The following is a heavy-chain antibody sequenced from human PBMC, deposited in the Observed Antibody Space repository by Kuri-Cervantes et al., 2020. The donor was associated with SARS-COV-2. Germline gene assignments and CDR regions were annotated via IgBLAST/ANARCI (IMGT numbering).Heavy chain of an antibody. V-gene: IGHV3-11*04. CDR2: ISISGSTK. Sequence: LSLTCAASGFTFRDYYMSWIRQAPGKGLEWISYISISGSTKYYADSVRGRFTISRDNVKNSLFLQMTSLRAEDTAVYYCAREGGGYCSSSSCFSLDHWGQGALVTVSS. CDR1: GFTFRDYY. J-gene: IGHJ4*02. CDR3: AREGGGYCSSSSCFSLDH. D-gene: IGHD2-2*01.